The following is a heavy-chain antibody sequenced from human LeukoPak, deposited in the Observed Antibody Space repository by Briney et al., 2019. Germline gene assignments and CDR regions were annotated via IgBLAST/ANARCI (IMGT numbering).Heavy chain of an antibody. CDR1: GGSFSGYY. CDR3: ARDLHDSSGYYDY. D-gene: IGHD3-22*01. V-gene: IGHV4-34*01. J-gene: IGHJ4*02. CDR2: INHSGST. Sequence: PSETLSLTCAVYGGSFSGYYWSWIRQPPGKGLEWIGEINHSGSTNYNPSLKSRVTISVDTSKNQFSLKLSSVTAADTAVYYCARDLHDSSGYYDYWGQGTLVTVSS.